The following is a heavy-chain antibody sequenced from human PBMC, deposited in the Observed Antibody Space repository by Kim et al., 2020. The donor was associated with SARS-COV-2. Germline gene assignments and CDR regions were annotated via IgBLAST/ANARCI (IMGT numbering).Heavy chain of an antibody. CDR2: IKQDGSEK. V-gene: IGHV3-7*01. Sequence: GGSLRLSCTASGFSFSRYWMSWVRQAPGKGPEWVANIKQDGSEKQYVDSVVGRFAVSRDNAKNSLFLQMNTLRAEDTAIYYCAREDGYNTFDLWGQGTLVTVSS. D-gene: IGHD2-2*03. CDR3: AREDGYNTFDL. J-gene: IGHJ5*02. CDR1: GFSFSRYW.